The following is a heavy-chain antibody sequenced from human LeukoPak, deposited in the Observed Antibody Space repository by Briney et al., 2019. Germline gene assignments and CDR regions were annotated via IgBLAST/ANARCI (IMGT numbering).Heavy chain of an antibody. CDR1: GYTFTSYG. V-gene: IGHV1-18*01. CDR2: ISAYNGNT. D-gene: IGHD5-18*01. Sequence: GASVKVSCKASGYTFTSYGISWVRQAPGQGLEWMGWISAYNGNTNYAQKLQGRVTMTTDTSTSTAYMELRSLRSDDTAVYYCARGGIQLWSRLFRWFDPWGQGTLVTVSP. CDR3: ARGGIQLWSRLFRWFDP. J-gene: IGHJ5*02.